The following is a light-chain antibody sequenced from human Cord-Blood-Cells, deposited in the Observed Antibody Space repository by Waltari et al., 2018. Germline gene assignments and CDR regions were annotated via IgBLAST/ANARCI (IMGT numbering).Light chain of an antibody. CDR1: QSISSY. Sequence: DIPVTQSPSSPSAYVGGGDTLTCRASQSISSYLNWYQQKPGKAPKLLIYAASSLQSGVPSRFSGSGSGTDFTLTISSLQPEDFATYYCQQSYSTPRTFGQGTKVEIK. CDR2: AAS. CDR3: QQSYSTPRT. V-gene: IGKV1-39*01. J-gene: IGKJ1*01.